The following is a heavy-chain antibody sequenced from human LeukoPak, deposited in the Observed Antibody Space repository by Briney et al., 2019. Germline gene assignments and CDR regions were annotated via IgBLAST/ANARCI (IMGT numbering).Heavy chain of an antibody. CDR1: GGSISSSSYY. J-gene: IGHJ6*03. V-gene: IGHV4-39*07. CDR3: ARTGSGYSYGINYYYYMDV. Sequence: SETLSLTCTVSGGSISSSSYYWGWIRQPPGKGLEWIGSIYYSGSTYYNPSLKSRVTISVDTSKNQFSLKLSSVTAADTAVYCCARTGSGYSYGINYYYYMDVWGKGTTVTVSS. CDR2: IYYSGST. D-gene: IGHD5-18*01.